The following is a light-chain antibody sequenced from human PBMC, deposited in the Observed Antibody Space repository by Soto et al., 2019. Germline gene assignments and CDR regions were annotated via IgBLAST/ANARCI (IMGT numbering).Light chain of an antibody. CDR1: SSDVGGYNY. CDR3: SYYAGSDNLVV. Sequence: QSALTQPASASGSPRQSVTVSCTGTSSDVGGYNYVSWYQQHPGKAPKLMIYVVSKRPSGVPDRFSGSKSGNTASLTASGFQAEDAADYYCSYYAGSDNLVVFGGGTKVTV. CDR2: VVS. V-gene: IGLV2-8*01. J-gene: IGLJ2*01.